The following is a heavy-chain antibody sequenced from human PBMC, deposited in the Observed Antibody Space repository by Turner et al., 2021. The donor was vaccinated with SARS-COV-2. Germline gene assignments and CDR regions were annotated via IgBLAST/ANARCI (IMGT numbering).Heavy chain of an antibody. V-gene: IGHV1-2*02. D-gene: IGHD3-10*01. CDR2: INPKSGGT. J-gene: IGHJ5*02. CDR1: GYTFTDYY. Sequence: QAQLVQSGAEMKKPGASMKVSCKASGYTFTDYYMHWLRQAPGQGPEWMGWINPKSGGTKFAQKFQGRVTLTRDTSITTAFLELSGLKSDDTAVYFCARVLTTIVRGDHRFDPWGQGTLVTVSS. CDR3: ARVLTTIVRGDHRFDP.